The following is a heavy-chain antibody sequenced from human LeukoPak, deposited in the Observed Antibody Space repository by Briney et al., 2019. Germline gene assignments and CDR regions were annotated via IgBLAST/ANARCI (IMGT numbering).Heavy chain of an antibody. CDR1: GGSISSGDYY. J-gene: IGHJ4*02. V-gene: IGHV4-30-4*01. CDR2: IYYSGST. Sequence: SETLSLTCTVSGGSISSGDYYWSRIRQPPGKGLEWIGYIYYSGSTYYNPSLKSRVTISVDTSKNQFSLKLSSVTAADTAVYYCARGRRPSIALPDYWGQGTLVTVSS. D-gene: IGHD2/OR15-2a*01. CDR3: ARGRRPSIALPDY.